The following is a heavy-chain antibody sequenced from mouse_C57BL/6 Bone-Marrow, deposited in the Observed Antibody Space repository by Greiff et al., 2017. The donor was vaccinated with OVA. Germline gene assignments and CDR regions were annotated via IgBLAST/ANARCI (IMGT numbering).Heavy chain of an antibody. Sequence: VKLQQPGAELVKPGASVKVSCKASGYTFTSYWMHWVKQRPGQGLEWIGRIHPSDSDTNYNQKFKGKATLTVDKSSSTAYMQLSSLTSEDSAVYYCATYYGSSLYYYAMDYWGQGTSVTVSS. CDR2: IHPSDSDT. CDR1: GYTFTSYW. D-gene: IGHD1-1*01. CDR3: ATYYGSSLYYYAMDY. V-gene: IGHV1-74*01. J-gene: IGHJ4*01.